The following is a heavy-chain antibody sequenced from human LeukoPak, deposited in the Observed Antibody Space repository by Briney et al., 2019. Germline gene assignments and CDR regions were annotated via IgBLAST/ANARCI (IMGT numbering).Heavy chain of an antibody. V-gene: IGHV3-48*04. CDR3: ARDTSSGWYGDAFDI. Sequence: GGSLRLSCAASGFTFSSYSMNWVRRAPGKGLEWVSYISSSSSTIYYADSVKGRFTISRDNAKNSLYLQMNSLGAEDTAVYYCARDTSSGWYGDAFDIWGQGTMVTVSS. CDR1: GFTFSSYS. J-gene: IGHJ3*02. CDR2: ISSSSSTI. D-gene: IGHD6-19*01.